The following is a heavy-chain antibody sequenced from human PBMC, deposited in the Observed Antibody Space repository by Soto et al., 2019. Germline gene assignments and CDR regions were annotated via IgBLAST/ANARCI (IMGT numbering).Heavy chain of an antibody. V-gene: IGHV4-31*03. D-gene: IGHD3-10*01. CDR1: GGSISSGGYY. CDR2: VYFNENT. J-gene: IGHJ4*02. CDR3: ARQITMARGIDF. Sequence: QVQLLESDPGLVKASETLSLTCSISGGSISSGGYYWSWVRQRPGKGLEWIGYVYFNENTYYNPSLKSRVTISVGTSKSQFSLRLSSVTAADAAVYYCARQITMARGIDFWGPGISVSVSS.